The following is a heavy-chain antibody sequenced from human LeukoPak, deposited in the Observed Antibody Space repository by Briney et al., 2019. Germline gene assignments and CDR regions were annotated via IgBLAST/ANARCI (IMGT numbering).Heavy chain of an antibody. V-gene: IGHV1-69*13. D-gene: IGHD3-22*01. CDR3: ASERGELLRWDYYYGMDV. CDR2: IIPIFGTA. J-gene: IGHJ6*02. CDR1: GGTLSSYA. Sequence: GASVKVSCKASGGTLSSYAISWVRQAPGQGLEWMGGIIPIFGTANYAQKFQGRVTITADESTSTAYMELSSLRSEDTAVYYCASERGELLRWDYYYGMDVWGQGTTVTVSS.